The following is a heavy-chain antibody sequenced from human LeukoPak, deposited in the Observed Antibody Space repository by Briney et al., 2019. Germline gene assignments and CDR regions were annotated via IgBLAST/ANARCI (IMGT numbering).Heavy chain of an antibody. CDR1: GYSISSGYY. CDR2: IYHSGSS. D-gene: IGHD4-17*01. J-gene: IGHJ4*02. CDR3: ARAGTNLGDYDF. V-gene: IGHV4-38-2*02. Sequence: KPSETLSLTCTVPGYSISSGYYWGWIRQPPGKGLEWIVSIYHSGSSYYNPSLKSRVTISVDTSKNQFSLKLSSVTAADTAVYYCARAGTNLGDYDFWGQGTLVTVSS.